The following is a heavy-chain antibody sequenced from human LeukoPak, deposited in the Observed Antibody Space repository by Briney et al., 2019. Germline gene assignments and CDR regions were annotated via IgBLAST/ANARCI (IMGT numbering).Heavy chain of an antibody. D-gene: IGHD3-10*01. Sequence: GRSLRLSCAASGFTFSDHGMHWVRQAPGKGLEWVAIIWYNGSKKYYAESVKGRLTISRDNSKNTLYLQMSSLRAEDTAVYYCARDPYGSGDGYFDYWGQGTLVTVSS. CDR2: IWYNGSKK. CDR1: GFTFSDHG. J-gene: IGHJ4*02. CDR3: ARDPYGSGDGYFDY. V-gene: IGHV3-33*01.